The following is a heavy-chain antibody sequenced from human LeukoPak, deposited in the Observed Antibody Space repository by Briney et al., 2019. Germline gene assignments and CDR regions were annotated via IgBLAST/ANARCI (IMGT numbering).Heavy chain of an antibody. J-gene: IGHJ4*02. Sequence: PGGSLRLSCAASGFTFSSYSMNWVRQAPGKGLEWVSSISSSSSYIYYADSVKGRFTISRDNAKNSLYLQMNSLRAEDTAVYYCARDVYSSGWYAYYFDYWGQGTLVIVSS. CDR3: ARDVYSSGWYAYYFDY. D-gene: IGHD6-19*01. CDR2: ISSSSSYI. CDR1: GFTFSSYS. V-gene: IGHV3-21*01.